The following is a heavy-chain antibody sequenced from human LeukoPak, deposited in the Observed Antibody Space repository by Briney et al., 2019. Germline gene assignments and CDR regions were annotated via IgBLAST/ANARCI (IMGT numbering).Heavy chain of an antibody. CDR2: INHSGST. Sequence: SETLSLTCAVYGGSFSGYYWSWIRQPPGKGLEWIGEINHSGSTNYNPSLKSRVTISVDTSKNQFSLKLSSVTAADTAVYYCARGGIRTKYSGSYHGLFDYWGQGTLVTVSS. J-gene: IGHJ4*02. CDR3: ARGGIRTKYSGSYHGLFDY. V-gene: IGHV4-34*01. D-gene: IGHD1-26*01. CDR1: GGSFSGYY.